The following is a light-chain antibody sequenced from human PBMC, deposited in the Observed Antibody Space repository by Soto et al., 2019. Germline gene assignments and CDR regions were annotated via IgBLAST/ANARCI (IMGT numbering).Light chain of an antibody. V-gene: IGKV4-1*01. CDR1: QSVLYNSKNKNY. CDR2: WAS. CDR3: QQYYSTQLT. J-gene: IGKJ4*01. Sequence: DIVMTQSPDSLAVSLGERATINCKSSQSVLYNSKNKNYLAWYQQKPGQPPKLLIYWASTRESGVPDRFSGSASGTDFTLTISSLQAEDVAIYYCQQYYSTQLTFGGGTKVEIK.